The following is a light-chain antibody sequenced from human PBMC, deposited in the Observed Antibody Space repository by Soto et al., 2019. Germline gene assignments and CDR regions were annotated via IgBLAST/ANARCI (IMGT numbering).Light chain of an antibody. CDR1: QSVSSN. Sequence: LMTQSPAPLSVSPGERATLSCRASQSVSSNLAWYQQKPGQAPRLLIYAASTRATGVPARFSGSGSGTEFTLTISSLQSEDFAVYYCQQNNNWPPITFGQGTRLEIK. J-gene: IGKJ5*01. CDR2: AAS. V-gene: IGKV3-15*01. CDR3: QQNNNWPPIT.